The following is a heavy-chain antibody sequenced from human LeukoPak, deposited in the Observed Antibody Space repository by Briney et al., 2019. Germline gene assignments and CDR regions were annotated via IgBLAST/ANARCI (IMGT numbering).Heavy chain of an antibody. CDR2: IYYSGST. D-gene: IGHD3-16*02. CDR1: GGSISSGDYY. CDR3: ARAHPYYDYVWGSYRFDY. Sequence: SSETLSLTCTVSGGSISSGDYYWSWIRQPPGKGLEWIGYIYYSGSTYYNPSLKSRVTISVDTSKNQFSLKLSSVTAADTAVYYCARAHPYYDYVWGSYRFDYWGQGTLVTVSS. J-gene: IGHJ4*02. V-gene: IGHV4-30-4*01.